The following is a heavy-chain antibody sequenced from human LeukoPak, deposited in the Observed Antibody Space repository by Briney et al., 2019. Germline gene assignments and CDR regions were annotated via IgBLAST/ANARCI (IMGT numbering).Heavy chain of an antibody. CDR2: ISGSGDST. CDR3: AKPKAASSGTGRYFDY. CDR1: GFTVSSNY. D-gene: IGHD6-13*01. Sequence: GGSLRLSCAASGFTVSSNYMSWVRQAPGKGLEWVAAISGSGDSTYYADSVKGRFTVSRDNSKNTLYLQMNGLRAEDTALYYCAKPKAASSGTGRYFDYWGQGTLVTVSS. J-gene: IGHJ4*02. V-gene: IGHV3-23*01.